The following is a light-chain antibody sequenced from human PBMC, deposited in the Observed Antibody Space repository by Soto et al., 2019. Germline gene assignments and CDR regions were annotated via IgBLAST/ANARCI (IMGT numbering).Light chain of an antibody. Sequence: DIPMTQCPSSLSACVEDRVPITCRASQSISSYLNWYQQKPGKAPKLLIYAASSLQSGVPSRFSGSGSGTDFTLTISSLQPEDFATYYCQQSYSTLYWTFGQGTKVDNK. CDR2: AAS. V-gene: IGKV1-39*01. J-gene: IGKJ1*01. CDR1: QSISSY. CDR3: QQSYSTLYWT.